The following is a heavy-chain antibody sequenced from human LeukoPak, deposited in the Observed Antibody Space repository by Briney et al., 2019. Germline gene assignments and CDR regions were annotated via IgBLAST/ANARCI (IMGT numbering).Heavy chain of an antibody. Sequence: GGSRRLSCGACGFTVSSNYMSWVRQAPGKGLEWVSVIYSGGSTYYADSVKGRFTISRDNSKNTLYLQVNSLRAEDTAVYYCARDRSALDAFDIWGQGTMVTVSS. CDR1: GFTVSSNY. V-gene: IGHV3-66*01. CDR3: ARDRSALDAFDI. J-gene: IGHJ3*02. CDR2: IYSGGST.